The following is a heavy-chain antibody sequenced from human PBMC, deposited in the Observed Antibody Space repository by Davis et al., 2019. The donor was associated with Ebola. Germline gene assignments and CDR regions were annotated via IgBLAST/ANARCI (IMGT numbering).Heavy chain of an antibody. V-gene: IGHV3-23*01. CDR2: ISGGGGST. CDR1: GFTFSNYA. D-gene: IGHD4-17*01. Sequence: GGSLRLSCAASGFTFSNYAMSWVRQAPGKGLEWVSGISGGGGSTYYAGFVKGRFTISRDNSKNTLYLQMNSLRAEDTDVYYCAKVTTNGDHYWGQGTLVTVSS. J-gene: IGHJ4*02. CDR3: AKVTTNGDHY.